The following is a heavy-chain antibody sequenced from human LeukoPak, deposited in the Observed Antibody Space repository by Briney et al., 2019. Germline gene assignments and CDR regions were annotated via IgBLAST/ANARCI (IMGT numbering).Heavy chain of an antibody. Sequence: GASVKVSCKASGYTFTNYGITWVRQAPGQGLEWMGWNSTYSGNTNYARNLQGRVTMTTDTSTTTAYMELRSLRSDDTAVYYCARGGVTNWLDSWGQGTLVTVSS. CDR3: ARGGVTNWLDS. D-gene: IGHD3-10*01. CDR1: GYTFTNYG. J-gene: IGHJ5*01. CDR2: NSTYSGNT. V-gene: IGHV1-18*01.